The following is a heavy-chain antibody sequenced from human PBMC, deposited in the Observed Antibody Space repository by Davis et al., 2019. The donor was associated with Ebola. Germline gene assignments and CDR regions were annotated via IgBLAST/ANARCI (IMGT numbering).Heavy chain of an antibody. V-gene: IGHV3-74*01. D-gene: IGHD6-13*01. CDR3: VRDGIATFGKVKYYYGMDV. CDR2: IKIDGST. CDR1: GFPITRYW. Sequence: HTGGSLRLSCAVSGFPITRYWMHWVRQAPGKGLVWVSRIKIDGSTIYADSVKGRFTISRDNAKNTLYLQMNSLRVEDTAVYYCVRDGIATFGKVKYYYGMDVWGKGTTVTVSS. J-gene: IGHJ6*04.